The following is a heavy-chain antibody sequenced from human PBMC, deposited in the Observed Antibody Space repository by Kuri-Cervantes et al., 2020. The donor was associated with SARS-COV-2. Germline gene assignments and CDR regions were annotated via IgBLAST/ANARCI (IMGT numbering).Heavy chain of an antibody. J-gene: IGHJ4*02. V-gene: IGHV1-69*06. CDR3: ARGGEMATITPTFDY. CDR2: IIPIFGTA. Sequence: SVKVSCKASGGTFSSYAISWVRQAPGQGLEWMGGIIPIFGTANYAQKFLGRVTITADKSTSTAYMELSSLRSEDTAVHYCARGGEMATITPTFDYWGQGTLVTVSS. CDR1: GGTFSSYA. D-gene: IGHD5-24*01.